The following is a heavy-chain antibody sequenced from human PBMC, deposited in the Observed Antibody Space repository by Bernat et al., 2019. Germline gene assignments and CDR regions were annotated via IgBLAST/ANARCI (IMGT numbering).Heavy chain of an antibody. CDR2: ISYDGSNK. V-gene: IGHV3-30*18. Sequence: QVQLVESGGGVVQPGRSLRLPCAASGFTFSSYGMHWVRQAPGKGLEWVAVISYDGSNKYYADSVKGRFTISRDNSKNTLYLQMNSLRAEDTAVYYCAKDAYYDILTGYETFDPWGQGTLVTVSS. CDR1: GFTFSSYG. CDR3: AKDAYYDILTGYETFDP. J-gene: IGHJ5*02. D-gene: IGHD3-9*01.